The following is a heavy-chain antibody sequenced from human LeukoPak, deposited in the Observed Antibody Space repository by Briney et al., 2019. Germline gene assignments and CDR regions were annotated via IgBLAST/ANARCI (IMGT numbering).Heavy chain of an antibody. V-gene: IGHV4-4*07. CDR3: ARGARLDDYSNYYFDY. Sequence: PSETLSLTCTVSGGSISSYYWSWIRQPAGKGLEWIGRIYTSGSTNYNPSLKSRVTMSVDTSKNQFSLKLSSVTAADTAVYYCARGARLDDYSNYYFDYWGQGTLVTVSS. CDR2: IYTSGST. J-gene: IGHJ4*02. D-gene: IGHD4-11*01. CDR1: GGSISSYY.